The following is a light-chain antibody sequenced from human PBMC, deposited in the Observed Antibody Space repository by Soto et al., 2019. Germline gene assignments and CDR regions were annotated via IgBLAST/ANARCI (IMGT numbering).Light chain of an antibody. CDR2: DAS. CDR3: QQSGNSPGT. CDR1: QSVSSNF. Sequence: EIVLTQSPGTLSLSPGERATLSCRAGQSVSSNFLAWYQQKPGQAPRLLIYDASSRATGIPDRFSGSGSGTDFTLTISRLEPEDFAVYYCQQSGNSPGTFGQGTKVDIK. J-gene: IGKJ1*01. V-gene: IGKV3-20*01.